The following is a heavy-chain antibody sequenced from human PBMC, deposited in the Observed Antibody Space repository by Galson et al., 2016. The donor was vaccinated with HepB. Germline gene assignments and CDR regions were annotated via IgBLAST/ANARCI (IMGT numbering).Heavy chain of an antibody. J-gene: IGHJ2*01. CDR3: AKDISALLRHWYFDL. CDR1: GFTFSTFW. CDR2: LKPDGGEE. V-gene: IGHV3-7*03. Sequence: SLRLSCAASGFTFSTFWMAWVRQVPGKGLEWVATLKPDGGEEYYADSVKGRFSVSRDNAKNSLYLQMNSLRAEDTALYYCAKDISALLRHWYFDLWGRGTLVTVSS. D-gene: IGHD2-15*01.